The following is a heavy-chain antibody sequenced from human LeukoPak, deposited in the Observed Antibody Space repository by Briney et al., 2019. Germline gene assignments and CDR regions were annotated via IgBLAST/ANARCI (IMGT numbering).Heavy chain of an antibody. CDR2: ISGSGGST. CDR1: GFTFSSYA. V-gene: IGHV3-23*01. J-gene: IGHJ4*02. CDR3: ARGMTTVTTVDY. D-gene: IGHD4-17*01. Sequence: GGSLRLSCAASGFTFSSYAMSWVRQAPGKGLEWVSAISGSGGSTYYADSVKGRFTISRDNSKNSLYLQMNSLRAEDTAVYYCARGMTTVTTVDYWGQGTLVTVSS.